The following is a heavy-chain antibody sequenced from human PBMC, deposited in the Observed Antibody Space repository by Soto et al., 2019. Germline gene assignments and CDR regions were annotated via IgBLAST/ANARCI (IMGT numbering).Heavy chain of an antibody. V-gene: IGHV1-3*01. CDR1: GYTFTTYA. Sequence: ASVKVSCKASGYTFTTYAMHWVRQAPGQRPEWMGWINAGNGNTKYSQKFQGRVTITRDTSAGTAYMELSSLRSEDTAVYYRARGLGSGAYRWGQGTLVTVSS. CDR3: ARGLGSGAYR. J-gene: IGHJ4*02. CDR2: INAGNGNT. D-gene: IGHD2-15*01.